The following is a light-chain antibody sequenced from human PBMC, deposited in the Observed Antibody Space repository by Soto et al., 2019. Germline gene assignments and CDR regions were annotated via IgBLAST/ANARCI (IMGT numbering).Light chain of an antibody. CDR1: SSDIGRYNY. CDR2: EVT. CDR3: TSYTTSSTWV. Sequence: QSALTQPASVSGSPGQSITISCTGTSSDIGRYNYVSWFQQYPGKAPKLMIFEVTNRPSGVSDRFSGSKSDNTASLTISGLQADDEADYFCTSYTTSSTWVFGGGTKVTVL. V-gene: IGLV2-14*01. J-gene: IGLJ3*02.